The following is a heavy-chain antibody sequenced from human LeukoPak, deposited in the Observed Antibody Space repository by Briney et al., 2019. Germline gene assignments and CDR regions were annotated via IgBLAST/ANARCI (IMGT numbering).Heavy chain of an antibody. D-gene: IGHD3-9*01. Sequence: GASVKVSCKASGYTFTGYYMHRVRQAPGQGLEWMGWINPNSGGTNYAQKFQGRVTMTRDTSVSTAYMELSRLRSDDTAVYYCAREGDDILTAAFDYWGQGTLVTVSS. V-gene: IGHV1-2*02. J-gene: IGHJ4*02. CDR3: AREGDDILTAAFDY. CDR2: INPNSGGT. CDR1: GYTFTGYY.